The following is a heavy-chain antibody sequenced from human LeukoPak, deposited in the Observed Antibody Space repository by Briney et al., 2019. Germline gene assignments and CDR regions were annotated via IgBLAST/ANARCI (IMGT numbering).Heavy chain of an antibody. Sequence: GGSLRLSCAVSGFTFSSSWMHWVRQAPGKGLVWVSHIKTDGSTTAYADSVKGRFTISRDNAKNTLYLQMNGLRAEDTGVYYCARGNQQLPRSTSDYWGQGTLVTVSS. CDR3: ARGNQQLPRSTSDY. CDR2: IKTDGSTT. V-gene: IGHV3-74*01. D-gene: IGHD2-2*01. CDR1: GFTFSSSW. J-gene: IGHJ4*02.